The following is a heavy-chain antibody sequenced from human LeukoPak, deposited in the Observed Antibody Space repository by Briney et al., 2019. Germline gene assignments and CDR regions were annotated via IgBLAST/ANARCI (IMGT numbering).Heavy chain of an antibody. D-gene: IGHD3-10*01. J-gene: IGHJ4*02. CDR3: ARNYFGSGSYPLPYYFDY. V-gene: IGHV3-23*01. CDR2: ISGSGAGT. CDR1: GFTFSNYA. Sequence: GGSLRLSCAASGFTFSNYAMSWVRQAPGKGLEWVSVISGSGAGTYYAGSVKGRFTVSRDNSKNTLYLQMNSLRAEDTAVYYCARNYFGSGSYPLPYYFDYWGQGTLVTVSS.